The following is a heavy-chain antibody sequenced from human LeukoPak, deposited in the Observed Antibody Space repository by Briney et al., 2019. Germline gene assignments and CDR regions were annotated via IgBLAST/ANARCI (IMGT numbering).Heavy chain of an antibody. CDR1: GFNFSSYA. Sequence: GGSLRLSCAASGFNFSSYAMHWVRQAPGKGLEWVAVISYDGSNKYYADSVKGRFTISRDNSKNTLYLQMNSLRAEDTAVYYCARAITGEGDYWGQGTLVTVSS. V-gene: IGHV3-30-3*01. D-gene: IGHD7-27*01. CDR2: ISYDGSNK. J-gene: IGHJ4*02. CDR3: ARAITGEGDY.